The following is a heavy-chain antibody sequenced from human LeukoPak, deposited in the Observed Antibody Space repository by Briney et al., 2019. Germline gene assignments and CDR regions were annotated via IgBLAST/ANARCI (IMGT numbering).Heavy chain of an antibody. D-gene: IGHD5-18*01. Sequence: GASVKVSCKASEYTFAGYYMHWVRQAPGQGLEWMGWINPNSGGTNYAQKFQGRVTMTRDTSISTAYMELSRLRSDDTAVYYCARAPIIQLWQKFDNWGQEPLATVS. CDR1: EYTFAGYY. CDR3: ARAPIIQLWQKFDN. J-gene: IGHJ4*02. CDR2: INPNSGGT. V-gene: IGHV1-2*02.